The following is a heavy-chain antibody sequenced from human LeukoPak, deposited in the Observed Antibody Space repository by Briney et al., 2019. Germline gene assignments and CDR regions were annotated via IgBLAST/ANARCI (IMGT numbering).Heavy chain of an antibody. J-gene: IGHJ3*02. D-gene: IGHD2-2*01. CDR1: GYTFTSYY. V-gene: IGHV1-46*01. Sequence: GASVTVSCKASGYTFTSYYMHWVRQAPGQGLEWMGIINPSGGSTGYAQKFQGRVAMTRDMSTSTVYMELSSLRSEDTAVYYCAREVHCSSTSCRYLALDIWGQGTMVTVSS. CDR2: INPSGGST. CDR3: AREVHCSSTSCRYLALDI.